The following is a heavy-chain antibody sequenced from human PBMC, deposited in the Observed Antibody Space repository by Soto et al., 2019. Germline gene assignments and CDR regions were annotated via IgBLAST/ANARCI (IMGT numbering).Heavy chain of an antibody. CDR2: ISSSGGAT. V-gene: IGHV3-11*01. J-gene: IGHJ4*02. D-gene: IGHD2-8*01. CDR3: ARTRFHYGVY. CDR1: GFSFSDYF. Sequence: QVQLVESGGGLVEPGGSLRLSCAISGFSFSDYFMSWIRQAPGKGLEWISEISSSGGATYYSDSLKGRFTISRDNAKDILYLEMNSLRPDDTAAYYCARTRFHYGVYWGQGAPVTVS.